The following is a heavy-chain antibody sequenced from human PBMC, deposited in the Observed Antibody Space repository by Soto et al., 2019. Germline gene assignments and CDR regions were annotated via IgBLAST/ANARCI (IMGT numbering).Heavy chain of an antibody. D-gene: IGHD1-26*01. CDR3: ARGSRWADFDF. V-gene: IGHV4-31*03. Sequence: QVQLQESGPGLVKPSQTLSLTCSVSGGSISGGVYYWSWIRQHPGKGLEWIGYIYYSGSTYYNPSLKSRLTISVDTSKNQFSLKLSSVTAADTAVYYCARGSRWADFDFWGQGTLVTVSS. J-gene: IGHJ4*02. CDR2: IYYSGST. CDR1: GGSISGGVYY.